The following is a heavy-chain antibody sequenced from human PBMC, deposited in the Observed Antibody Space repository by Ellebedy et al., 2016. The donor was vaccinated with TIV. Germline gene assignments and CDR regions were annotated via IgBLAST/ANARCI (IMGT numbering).Heavy chain of an antibody. CDR2: INPKTNDT. Sequence: AASVKVSCKASGYTFTGYNIQWVRQAPGQGLEWIGWINPKTNDTTCARKFQGWANMTSYTSIRAAYVKVSRLRSDDTAIYYCANEFAGYAMDVWGQGTMVTVFS. D-gene: IGHD3-10*01. V-gene: IGHV1-2*04. CDR1: GYTFTGYN. J-gene: IGHJ6*02. CDR3: ANEFAGYAMDV.